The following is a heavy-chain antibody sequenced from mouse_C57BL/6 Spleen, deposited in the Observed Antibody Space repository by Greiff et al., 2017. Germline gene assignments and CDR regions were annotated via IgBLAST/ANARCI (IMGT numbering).Heavy chain of an antibody. J-gene: IGHJ3*01. D-gene: IGHD1-1*01. Sequence: EVKLMESGPGLAKPSQTLSLTCSVTGYSITSAYWNWIRKFPGNKLEYMGYISYSGSTYYNPSLKSRISITRDTSKNQYYLQLNSVTTEDKATYYCARADYYGSSGFAYWGQGTLVTVSA. CDR2: ISYSGST. CDR3: ARADYYGSSGFAY. CDR1: GYSITSAY. V-gene: IGHV3-8*01.